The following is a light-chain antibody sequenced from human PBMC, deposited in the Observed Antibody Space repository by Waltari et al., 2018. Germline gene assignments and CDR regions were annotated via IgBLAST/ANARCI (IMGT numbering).Light chain of an antibody. J-gene: IGKJ2*01. CDR1: QSISSY. CDR3: QQSYNPPYT. Sequence: DIQMTQSPSSLSASVGDRVTITCRASQSISSYLNWYKQKPGRAPALLIYTASRLQNGVPSRFTGSGSGTAFTLTISSLQPEDFATYYCQQSYNPPYTFGQGSKLEIK. V-gene: IGKV1-39*01. CDR2: TAS.